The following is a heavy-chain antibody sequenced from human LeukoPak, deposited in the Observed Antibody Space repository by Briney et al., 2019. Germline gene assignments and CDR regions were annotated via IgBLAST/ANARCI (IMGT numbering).Heavy chain of an antibody. D-gene: IGHD3-10*01. J-gene: IGHJ6*04. CDR1: GGSFSGYY. Sequence: SETLSLTCAVYGGSFSGYYWSWIRQPPGRGLEWIREINHSGSTNYNPSLKSRVTISVDTSKNQFSLKLSSVTAADTAVYYCARGVRERYMVRGVIPPKYYYYYGMDVWGKGATVTVSS. CDR3: ARGVRERYMVRGVIPPKYYYYYGMDV. CDR2: INHSGST. V-gene: IGHV4-34*01.